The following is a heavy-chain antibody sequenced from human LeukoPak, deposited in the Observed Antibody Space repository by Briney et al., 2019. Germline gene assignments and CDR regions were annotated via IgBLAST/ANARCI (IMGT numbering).Heavy chain of an antibody. D-gene: IGHD1-1*01. CDR1: GFTFDEHD. Sequence: PGGSLRLSCAAPGFTFDEHDMYWVRQVPGKGLEWVCLISKDGGNKHYADSVKGRFSISRDNNRNSLSLQMNSLRSEDTALYFCAKRSGAPNNFDYWGQGALVTVSS. CDR2: ISKDGGNK. V-gene: IGHV3-43*02. J-gene: IGHJ4*02. CDR3: AKRSGAPNNFDY.